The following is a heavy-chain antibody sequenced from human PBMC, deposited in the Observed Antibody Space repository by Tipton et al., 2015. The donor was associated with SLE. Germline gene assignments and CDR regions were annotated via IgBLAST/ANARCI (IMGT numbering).Heavy chain of an antibody. V-gene: IGHV4-4*09. J-gene: IGHJ4*02. D-gene: IGHD5-18*01. Sequence: TLSLTCTVSGGSISSYYWSWIRQPAGKGLEWIGYIYTSGSTNYNPSLKSRVTISVDTSKNQFSLKLSSVTAADTAVYYCARTASYVRFFDYWGQGTLVTVSS. CDR2: IYTSGST. CDR3: ARTASYVRFFDY. CDR1: GGSISSYY.